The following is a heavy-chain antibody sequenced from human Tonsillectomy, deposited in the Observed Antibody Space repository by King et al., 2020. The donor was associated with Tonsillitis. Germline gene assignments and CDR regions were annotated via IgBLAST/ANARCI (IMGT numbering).Heavy chain of an antibody. V-gene: IGHV3-11*01. CDR1: GFTFSDYY. CDR3: ARRVPREDYFDY. J-gene: IGHJ4*02. Sequence: HVQLVESGGGLVKPGGYLRLSCAASGFTFSDYYMSWIRQAPGKGLEWVSYISGRSTTISYADSVRGRFTISRDNAKNSLYLQMNSLRAEDTAVYYCARRVPREDYFDYWGQGTLVTVSS. D-gene: IGHD4/OR15-4a*01. CDR2: ISGRSTTI.